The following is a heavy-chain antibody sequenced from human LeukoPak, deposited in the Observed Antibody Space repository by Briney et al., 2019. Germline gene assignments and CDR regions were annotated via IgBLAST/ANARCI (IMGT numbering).Heavy chain of an antibody. Sequence: GGSLRLSCAASGFTFSSYAMHWVRQAPGKGLEWVAVISYDGSSKYYADSVKGRFTISRDNSKNTLYLQMNSLRAEDTAVYYCARAGGDYGSGRKPLDLWGRGTLVTVSS. CDR1: GFTFSSYA. CDR2: ISYDGSSK. CDR3: ARAGGDYGSGRKPLDL. D-gene: IGHD3-10*01. J-gene: IGHJ2*01. V-gene: IGHV3-30-3*01.